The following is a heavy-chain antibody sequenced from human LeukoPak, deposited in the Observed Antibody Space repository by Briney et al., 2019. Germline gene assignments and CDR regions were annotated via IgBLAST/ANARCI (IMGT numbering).Heavy chain of an antibody. D-gene: IGHD1-1*01. Sequence: SETLSLTRRVSCGHINSYYWRWVRPPPGKGLEGIGYNSYCGRTNYNPSLKSRVTISLDTSNNQFSLRLSSMTAADTAIYYCAQSLGSGNWIGNWFDAWGQGTMVTVSS. CDR1: CGHINSYY. V-gene: IGHV4-59*01. CDR3: AQSLGSGNWIGNWFDA. CDR2: NSYCGRT. J-gene: IGHJ5*02.